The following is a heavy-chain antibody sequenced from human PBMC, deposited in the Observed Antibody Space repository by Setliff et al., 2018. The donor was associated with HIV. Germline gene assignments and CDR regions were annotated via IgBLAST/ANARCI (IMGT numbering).Heavy chain of an antibody. J-gene: IGHJ4*02. V-gene: IGHV3-7*01. CDR3: AREGSGWDPGY. CDR1: GFTFSSYW. Sequence: GGSLRLSCAASGFTFSSYWMTWVRQAPGKGLQWVADIRRDEGEKYYVDSVKGRFTISRDNAKNSLYLQMSSLRVDDTAVYYCAREGSGWDPGYWGQGSLVTVSS. CDR2: IRRDEGEK. D-gene: IGHD6-19*01.